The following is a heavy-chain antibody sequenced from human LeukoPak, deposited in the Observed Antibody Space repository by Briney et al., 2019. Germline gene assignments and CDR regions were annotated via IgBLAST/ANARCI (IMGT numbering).Heavy chain of an antibody. J-gene: IGHJ4*02. CDR1: GFTFSSYA. V-gene: IGHV3-23*01. D-gene: IGHD3-22*01. CDR2: ISGSGGST. CDR3: AKEVYYDSSGLQRY. Sequence: PGGSLRLSCAASGFTFSSYAMSWVRQAPGKGLGWVSAISGSGGSTYYADSVKGRFTISRDNSKNTLYLQMNSLRAEDTAVYYCAKEVYYDSSGLQRYWGQGTLVTVSS.